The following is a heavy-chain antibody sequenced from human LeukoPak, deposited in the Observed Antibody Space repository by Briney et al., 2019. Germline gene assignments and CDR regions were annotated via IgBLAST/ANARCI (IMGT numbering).Heavy chain of an antibody. J-gene: IGHJ2*01. D-gene: IGHD6-13*01. Sequence: PGGSLRLSCAASGFTFSSYGMHWVRQAPGKGLEWVAVISYDGSNKYYADSVKGRFTISRDNSKNTLYLQMNSLRAEDTAVYYCAKDSSSWFFYWYFDLWGRGTLVTVSS. V-gene: IGHV3-30*18. CDR3: AKDSSSWFFYWYFDL. CDR2: ISYDGSNK. CDR1: GFTFSSYG.